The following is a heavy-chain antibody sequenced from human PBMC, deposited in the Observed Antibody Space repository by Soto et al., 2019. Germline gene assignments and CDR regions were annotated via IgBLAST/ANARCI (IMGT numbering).Heavy chain of an antibody. Sequence: ASVKVSCKASGYTFTSYAMHWVRQAPGQRLEWMGWINAYNGNTNYAQKLQGRVTMTTDTSTSTAYMELRSLRSDDTAVYYCARLKDIVATTPRYYYYYYMDVWGKGTTVTVSS. D-gene: IGHD5-12*01. CDR2: INAYNGNT. J-gene: IGHJ6*03. CDR1: GYTFTSYA. V-gene: IGHV1-18*01. CDR3: ARLKDIVATTPRYYYYYYMDV.